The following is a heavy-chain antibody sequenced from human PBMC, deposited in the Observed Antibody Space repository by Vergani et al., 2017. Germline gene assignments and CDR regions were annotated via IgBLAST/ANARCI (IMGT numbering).Heavy chain of an antibody. CDR1: GYSISSGYY. D-gene: IGHD3-10*01. V-gene: IGHV4-38-2*02. CDR2: IYHSGST. J-gene: IGHJ4*02. Sequence: QVQLQESGPGLVKPSETLSLTCTVSGYSISSGYYWGWLRQPPGKGLEWIGSIYHSGSTYYNPSLKSRVTISVDTSKNQFSLKLSSVTAADTAVYYCARGEYGSGSYRFDYWGQGTLVTVSS. CDR3: ARGEYGSGSYRFDY.